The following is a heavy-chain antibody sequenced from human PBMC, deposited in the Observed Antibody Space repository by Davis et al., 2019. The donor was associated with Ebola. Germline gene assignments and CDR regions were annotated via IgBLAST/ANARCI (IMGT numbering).Heavy chain of an antibody. Sequence: ASVKVSCKVSGYTLTELSMHWVRQAPAQRLEWMGWINTGNGNTEYSQKFQGSVTITRDTSASTAYMELSSLRSEDTAVYFCARDEFDYWGQGTLVTVSS. CDR2: INTGNGNT. J-gene: IGHJ4*02. CDR3: ARDEFDY. V-gene: IGHV1-3*04. CDR1: GYTLTELS.